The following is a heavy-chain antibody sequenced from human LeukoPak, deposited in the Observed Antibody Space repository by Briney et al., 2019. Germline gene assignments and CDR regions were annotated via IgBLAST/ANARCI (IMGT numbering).Heavy chain of an antibody. Sequence: GGSLRLSCTPSGFTLTNNYMNGVRQAPGRGVEWVARIYSGGTTNYADSVKRRFTISRDNSKNTLYLQMTNVRVEDTAVYYCARDPPGIAASVSGGWGQGTLVTVS. CDR3: ARDPPGIAASVSGG. D-gene: IGHD6-13*01. J-gene: IGHJ4*02. CDR2: IYSGGTT. V-gene: IGHV3-53*01. CDR1: GFTLTNNY.